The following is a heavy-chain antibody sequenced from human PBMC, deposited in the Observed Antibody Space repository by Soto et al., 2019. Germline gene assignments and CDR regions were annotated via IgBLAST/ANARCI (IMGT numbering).Heavy chain of an antibody. CDR2: MNHNNGYT. CDR3: AKGPRNWGVDY. J-gene: IGHJ4*02. D-gene: IGHD7-27*01. CDR1: GYTFTSDD. V-gene: IGHV1-8*01. Sequence: VKVSCKASGYTFTSDDINWVRQATGQGLEWVGWMNHNNGYTGYAQNFQGRVTMTRSTSISTAYMELSTLRSEDTAVYYCAKGPRNWGVDYWGQGTLVTVSS.